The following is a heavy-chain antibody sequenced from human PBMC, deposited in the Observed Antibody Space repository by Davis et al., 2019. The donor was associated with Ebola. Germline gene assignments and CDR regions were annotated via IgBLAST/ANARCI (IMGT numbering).Heavy chain of an antibody. Sequence: PSETLSPTCTVYGGSFSGYYWSWIRQPPGKGLEWHWEIFHNGRTNYNPSLKSQVSISVDIPKNQFFLRLTSVTAADTAVYFCAALLGPLIHHGTFHSWGQGTLVTVSS. CDR3: AALLGPLIHHGTFHS. CDR2: IFHNGRT. J-gene: IGHJ4*02. D-gene: IGHD1-14*01. V-gene: IGHV4-34*12. CDR1: GGSFSGYY.